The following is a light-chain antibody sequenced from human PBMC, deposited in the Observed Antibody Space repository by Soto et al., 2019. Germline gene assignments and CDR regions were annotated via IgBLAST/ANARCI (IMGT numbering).Light chain of an antibody. CDR3: MQALQTPIT. Sequence: DIVITHSPLSLPVTPGEPASISCRSSQSLLHSNGYNYLDWYLQKPGQSPQLLIYLGSNRASGVPDRFSGSGSGTDFTLKISRVEAEDVGVYYCMQALQTPITLGQGTRLEIK. CDR2: LGS. CDR1: QSLLHSNGYNY. V-gene: IGKV2-28*01. J-gene: IGKJ5*01.